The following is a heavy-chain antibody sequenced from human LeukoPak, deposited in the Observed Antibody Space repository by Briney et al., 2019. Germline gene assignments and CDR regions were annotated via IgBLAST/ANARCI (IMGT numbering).Heavy chain of an antibody. Sequence: SETLSLTCTVSGGSISSYYWSWIRQPPGKGLEWIGYIYYSGSTNYNPSLKSRVTISVDTSKNQFSLKLSSVTAAVTAVYYCARQPGRWLQFDYWGQGTLVTVSS. CDR1: GGSISSYY. J-gene: IGHJ4*02. V-gene: IGHV4-59*08. D-gene: IGHD5-24*01. CDR3: ARQPGRWLQFDY. CDR2: IYYSGST.